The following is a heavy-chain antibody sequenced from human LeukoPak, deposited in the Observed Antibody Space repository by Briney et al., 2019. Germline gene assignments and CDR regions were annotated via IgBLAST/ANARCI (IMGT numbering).Heavy chain of an antibody. CDR2: IYHSGST. Sequence: SETLSPTCTVSGYSISSGYYWGWIRQPPGKGLEWIGSIYHSGSTYYNPSLKSRVTISVDTSKNQFSLKLSSVTAADTAVYYCARNLAYCGGDCYSWGQGTLVTVSS. CDR1: GYSISSGYY. CDR3: ARNLAYCGGDCYS. D-gene: IGHD2-21*01. J-gene: IGHJ5*02. V-gene: IGHV4-38-2*02.